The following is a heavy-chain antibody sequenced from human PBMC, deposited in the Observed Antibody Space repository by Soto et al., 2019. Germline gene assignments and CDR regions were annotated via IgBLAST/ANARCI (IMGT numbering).Heavy chain of an antibody. V-gene: IGHV3-23*01. Sequence: GGSLRLSCAASGFSFRNYAMSWVRQAPGKGLEWISTLTGSSSNTYYADSVKGRFAISRDNSRNTLYLQMHSLTAEDTAVYYCANGRATYGLLTHDYWGQGTQVTVSS. CDR1: GFSFRNYA. CDR2: LTGSSSNT. CDR3: ANGRATYGLLTHDY. D-gene: IGHD3-9*01. J-gene: IGHJ4*02.